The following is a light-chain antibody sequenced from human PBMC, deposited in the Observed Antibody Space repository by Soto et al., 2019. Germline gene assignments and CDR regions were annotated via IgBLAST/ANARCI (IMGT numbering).Light chain of an antibody. CDR2: AAS. Sequence: DIKMTEPPSYQSASVGDRVTITCRASQSISNDLNWYQQKPGKAPKLLIYAASSFQSGVPSRCSGSGSGTDFTLTISSLQPEDVATYYCQQCYSSLSLGQGTRLEI. CDR3: QQCYSSLS. V-gene: IGKV1-39*01. J-gene: IGKJ5*01. CDR1: QSISND.